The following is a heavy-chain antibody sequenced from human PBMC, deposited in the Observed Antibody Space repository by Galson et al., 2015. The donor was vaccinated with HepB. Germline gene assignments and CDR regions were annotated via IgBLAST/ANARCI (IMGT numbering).Heavy chain of an antibody. V-gene: IGHV3-23*01. CDR1: GFTFSYHA. J-gene: IGHJ4*02. CDR3: AKDYLPYYDRWGSYSDLYYFDY. CDR2: ISGSGGST. D-gene: IGHD3-22*01. Sequence: SLRLSCAASGFTFSYHAMNWVRQAPGKGLEWVASISGSGGSTYYADSVKGRFTVSRDNSLDTVDLQMDSLRVDDTAVYYCAKDYLPYYDRWGSYSDLYYFDYWGQGTLVTVSS.